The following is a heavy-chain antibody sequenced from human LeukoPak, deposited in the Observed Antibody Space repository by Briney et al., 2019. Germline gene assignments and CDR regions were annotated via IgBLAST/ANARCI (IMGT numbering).Heavy chain of an antibody. J-gene: IGHJ4*02. V-gene: IGHV3-9*01. Sequence: PGRSLRLSCAASGFTFDDYAMHWVRQAPGKGLEWVSGISWNSGSIGYADSVKGRFTISRDNAKNSLYLQMNSLRAEDTALYYCAKNKGTTVTTTNFDYWGQGTLVTVSS. CDR2: ISWNSGSI. CDR1: GFTFDDYA. CDR3: AKNKGTTVTTTNFDY. D-gene: IGHD4-17*01.